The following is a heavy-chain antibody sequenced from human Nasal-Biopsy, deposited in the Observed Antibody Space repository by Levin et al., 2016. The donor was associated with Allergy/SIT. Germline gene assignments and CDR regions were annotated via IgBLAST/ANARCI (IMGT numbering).Heavy chain of an antibody. J-gene: IGHJ1*01. CDR2: IDTGGRVI. CDR3: ARDVAGRASL. V-gene: IGHV3-74*01. CDR1: GFTFSDYW. Sequence: GGSLRLSCVDSGFTFSDYWMHWVRQVPGEGLIWVSRIDTGGRVIDYADSVRGRFTISRDNARNTLYLQMNSLRAEDTAVYYCARDVAGRASLWGPGTRVTVSS. D-gene: IGHD1-26*01.